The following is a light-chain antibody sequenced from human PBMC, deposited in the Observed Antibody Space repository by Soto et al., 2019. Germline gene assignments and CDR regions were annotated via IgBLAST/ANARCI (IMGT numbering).Light chain of an antibody. J-gene: IGKJ5*01. V-gene: IGKV3-11*01. CDR3: QQRSNWPPIT. CDR1: QSVSKY. CDR2: DAS. Sequence: DIVLTQSPGTLSLSPGERATLSCRASQSVSKYLAWYQQKPGQAPRLLIYDASNRATDIPARFSGSGSGTDFTLTISSLEPEDFAVYYCQQRSNWPPITFGQGTRLEIK.